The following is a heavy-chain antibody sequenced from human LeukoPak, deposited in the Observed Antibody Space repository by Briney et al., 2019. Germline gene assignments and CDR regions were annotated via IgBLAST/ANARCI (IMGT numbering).Heavy chain of an antibody. CDR3: ATARNFRFEY. D-gene: IGHD1-7*01. CDR1: GFTFDDYA. Sequence: GGSLRLSCAASGFTFDDYAMHWVRQAPGKGLMWVSRMNGEGTTIDYADSVKGRFTVSRDYAKNTLFLQMNNLRTEDTALYFCATARNFRFEYWGQGSLVIVSA. CDR2: MNGEGTTI. J-gene: IGHJ4*02. V-gene: IGHV3-74*01.